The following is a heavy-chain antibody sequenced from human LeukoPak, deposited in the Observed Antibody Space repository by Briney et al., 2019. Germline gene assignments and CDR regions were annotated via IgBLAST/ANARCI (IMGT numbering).Heavy chain of an antibody. Sequence: GGSLRLACAAAGFTFSSYAMQWVRQAPGRGLGWVAVISYDGSNKYYADSVKGRFTISRDNSKDTQYLQMNSLRAQDTAVYYCARDKHIVVVTAIRQYYFDYWGQGTLVTVSS. CDR3: ARDKHIVVVTAIRQYYFDY. CDR2: ISYDGSNK. CDR1: GFTFSSYA. V-gene: IGHV3-30*04. J-gene: IGHJ4*02. D-gene: IGHD2-21*02.